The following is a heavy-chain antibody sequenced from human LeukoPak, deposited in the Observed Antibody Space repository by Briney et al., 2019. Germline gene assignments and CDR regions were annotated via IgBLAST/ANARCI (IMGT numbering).Heavy chain of an antibody. J-gene: IGHJ4*02. CDR1: GYSFTSYW. V-gene: IGHV5-51*01. CDR2: IYPGDSDT. CDR3: ARPPTYGGSSYYFKY. Sequence: GESLKISCKDSGYSFTSYWIGWVRQMPGKGLEWMGIIYPGDSDTRYSPSFQGQVTISADKSINTAYLQWSSLRASDTAMYYCARPPTYGGSSYYFKYWGQGTLVTVSS. D-gene: IGHD1-26*01.